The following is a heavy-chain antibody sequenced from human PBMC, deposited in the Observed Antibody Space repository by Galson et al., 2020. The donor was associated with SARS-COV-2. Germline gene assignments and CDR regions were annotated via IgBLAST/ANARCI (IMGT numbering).Heavy chain of an antibody. CDR1: GGSLSDYS. CDR3: ARGGSRPIMAFDYYYFYMDV. CDR2: ISHSGST. D-gene: IGHD3-10*01. Sequence: SETLSLTCAVHGGSLSDYSWTWVRQPPGQGLEWIGEISHSGSTNYSPSLKSRVFMSVDTSKNQFSLKLRSVTAADTAVYYCARGGSRPIMAFDYYYFYMDVWGKGTTVTVSS. V-gene: IGHV4-34*01. J-gene: IGHJ6*03.